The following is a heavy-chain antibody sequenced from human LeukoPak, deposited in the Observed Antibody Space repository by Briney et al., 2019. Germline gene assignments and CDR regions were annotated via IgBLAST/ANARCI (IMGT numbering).Heavy chain of an antibody. J-gene: IGHJ6*02. CDR3: ASPMVYDTYYYYHGMDV. Sequence: SVTVSCKAPGGTFSGYAINWVRQAPGQGLEWMGGIIPIFGTSNYAQRFQGRVTISADESMSTAYMELSSLRSEDTAVYYCASPMVYDTYYYYHGMDVWGQGTTVTVSS. CDR2: IIPIFGTS. D-gene: IGHD2-8*01. CDR1: GGTFSGYA. V-gene: IGHV1-69*13.